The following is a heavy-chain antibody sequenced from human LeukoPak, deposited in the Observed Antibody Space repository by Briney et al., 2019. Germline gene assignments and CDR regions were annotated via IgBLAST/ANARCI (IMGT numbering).Heavy chain of an antibody. CDR1: GFTFSSYG. CDR3: AKEAYIEMATITPDY. J-gene: IGHJ4*02. CDR2: IWYDGSNK. V-gene: IGHV3-33*06. D-gene: IGHD5-24*01. Sequence: GGTLRLSCAASGFTFSSYGMHWVRQAPGKGLEWVAVIWYDGSNKYYADSVKGRFTISRDNSKNTLYLQMNSLRAEDTAVYYCAKEAYIEMATITPDYWGQGTLVTVSS.